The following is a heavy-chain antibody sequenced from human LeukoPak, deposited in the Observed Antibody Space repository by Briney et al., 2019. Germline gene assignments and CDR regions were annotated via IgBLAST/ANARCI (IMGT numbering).Heavy chain of an antibody. CDR1: GYTFTRYG. Sequence: ASVKVSCKASGYTFTRYGISWVRQAPGQGLEWMGWLSAYNGNTKYAQTLQGRVTMTTDTSTSTAYMEQRSLRSDDTAVYNCGRALTFYFCKSGFYGGRPLDYWGQGTLVTVSS. V-gene: IGHV1-18*01. D-gene: IGHD2/OR15-2a*01. CDR2: LSAYNGNT. CDR3: GRALTFYFCKSGFYGGRPLDY. J-gene: IGHJ4*02.